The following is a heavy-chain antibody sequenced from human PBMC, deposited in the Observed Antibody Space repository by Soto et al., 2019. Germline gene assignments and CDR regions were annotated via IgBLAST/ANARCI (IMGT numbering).Heavy chain of an antibody. CDR1: GFRFSDFS. CDR3: ARDLSWAFDH. D-gene: IGHD6-13*01. V-gene: IGHV3-48*02. J-gene: IGHJ4*02. CDR2: IRGSNTM. Sequence: GGSLRLSCAASGFRFSDFSMNWVRQAPGKGLEWISYIRGSNTMCYADSVKGRFTISRDSAKNSLYLQMNSLRDEDTAVYYCARDLSWAFDHWGQGALVTVSS.